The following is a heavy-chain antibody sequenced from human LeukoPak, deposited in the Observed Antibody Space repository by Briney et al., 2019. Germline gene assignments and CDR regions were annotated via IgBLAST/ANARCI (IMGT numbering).Heavy chain of an antibody. CDR3: ARAQYGGNSVYNYFDY. D-gene: IGHD4-23*01. Sequence: PSQTLSLTCTVSGGSISSGSYYWSWIRQPAGKGLEWIGRIYTSGSTNYNPSLKSRVTISVDTSKNQFSLKLSSVTAADTAVYYCARAQYGGNSVYNYFDYWGQGTLVTVSS. V-gene: IGHV4-61*02. CDR2: IYTSGST. J-gene: IGHJ4*02. CDR1: GGSISSGSYY.